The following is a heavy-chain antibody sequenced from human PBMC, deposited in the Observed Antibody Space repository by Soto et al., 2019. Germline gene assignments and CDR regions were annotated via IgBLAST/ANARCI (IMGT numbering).Heavy chain of an antibody. D-gene: IGHD2-15*01. CDR1: GFIFSEST. Sequence: GGSLRLSCSASGFIFSESTIYWVRQVPGKGLEAISAVSTSGRSAYYADSVKDRFTISRDNSKNTLFLQMGSLRPEDTAIYYCVKQAHGLDGVAFDYWGQGTQVTVSS. CDR2: VSTSGRSA. V-gene: IGHV3-64D*06. CDR3: VKQAHGLDGVAFDY. J-gene: IGHJ4*02.